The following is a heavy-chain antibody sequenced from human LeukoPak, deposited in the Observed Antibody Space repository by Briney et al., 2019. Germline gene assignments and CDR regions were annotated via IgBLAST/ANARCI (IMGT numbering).Heavy chain of an antibody. J-gene: IGHJ6*04. CDR1: GYNVTHYG. CDR2: IYPGDGNT. Sequence: GESLKISCKGSGYNVTHYGIAWVRQMPGTGLECMGIIYPGDGNTRYSLSFQGQVTISADRSISTAYLQWNSLKASDTAMYYCARVFGLRSPRGMDVWGKGTTVSVSS. V-gene: IGHV5-51*01. CDR3: ARVFGLRSPRGMDV. D-gene: IGHD3-10*01.